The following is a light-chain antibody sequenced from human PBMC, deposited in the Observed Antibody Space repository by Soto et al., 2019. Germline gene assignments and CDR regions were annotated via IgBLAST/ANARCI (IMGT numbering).Light chain of an antibody. CDR3: AAWYNSLNVYV. V-gene: IGLV1-44*01. CDR1: SSNIGSNP. CDR2: TNS. Sequence: QSVLTQPPSASGTPGQRVTISCSGGSSNIGSNPVNSYQQLPGTAPKLLIYTNSQRPSGVPDRFSGCKSGTSASLAISGLQSEDEADYYCAAWYNSLNVYVFGSGTKVTVL. J-gene: IGLJ1*01.